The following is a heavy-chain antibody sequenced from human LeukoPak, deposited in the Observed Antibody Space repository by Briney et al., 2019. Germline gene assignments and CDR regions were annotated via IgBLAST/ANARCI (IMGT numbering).Heavy chain of an antibody. Sequence: PGGSLRLSCAASGFTVSSNYMSCVRQAPGKGREWGSVIYGGGSTYSADSVKGRFTISRDNSKNTLYLQMNSLRAEDTAVYYCASNTDSRGTERQGDYWGQGSLVTVSS. D-gene: IGHD3-22*01. CDR3: ASNTDSRGTERQGDY. CDR1: GFTVSSNY. J-gene: IGHJ4*02. V-gene: IGHV3-53*01. CDR2: IYGGGST.